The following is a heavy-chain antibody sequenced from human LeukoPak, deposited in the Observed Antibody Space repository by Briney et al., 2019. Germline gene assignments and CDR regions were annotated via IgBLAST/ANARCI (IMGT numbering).Heavy chain of an antibody. CDR3: ARSAPSCGGDCRHFDH. J-gene: IGHJ4*02. Sequence: SVKVSCKASGRTFSNYAISWVRQAPGQGLEWMGRIIPILDITNYAQKFQGRVTITADKSTSTAYMELNSLRSEDTAVFYCARSAPSCGGDCRHFDHWGQGTLVTVSS. V-gene: IGHV1-69*04. CDR2: IIPILDIT. CDR1: GRTFSNYA. D-gene: IGHD2-21*02.